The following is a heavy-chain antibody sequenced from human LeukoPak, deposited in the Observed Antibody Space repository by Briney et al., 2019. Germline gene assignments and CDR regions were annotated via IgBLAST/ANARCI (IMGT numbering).Heavy chain of an antibody. V-gene: IGHV4-59*08. Sequence: SETLSLTCTVSGGSISNYYWSWIRQPPGKGLEWIGYIYHSGSTNYNPSLKSRVTISADTSKNQFSLKLSSVTAADTAVYYCARRASGGYGHYFDYWGQGTLVTVSS. D-gene: IGHD3-22*01. CDR1: GGSISNYY. CDR3: ARRASGGYGHYFDY. J-gene: IGHJ4*02. CDR2: IYHSGST.